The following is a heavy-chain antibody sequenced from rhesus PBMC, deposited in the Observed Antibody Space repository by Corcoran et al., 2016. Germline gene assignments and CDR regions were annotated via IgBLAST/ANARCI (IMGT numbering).Heavy chain of an antibody. V-gene: IGHV3-54*02. CDR3: ARDQGGSPYNSLDV. Sequence: EVQLVESGGGLVQPGGSLRLSCAASGFTFSSYGMHWVRQAPGKGLEWVAVITYDGIKKYSADSVNKRFTNSRENSKNMLYLQMNNLELEDTAVYYCARDQGGSPYNSLDVWGRGVLVTVSS. CDR2: ITYDGIKK. D-gene: IGHD3-16*01. CDR1: GFTFSSYG. J-gene: IGHJ5-2*02.